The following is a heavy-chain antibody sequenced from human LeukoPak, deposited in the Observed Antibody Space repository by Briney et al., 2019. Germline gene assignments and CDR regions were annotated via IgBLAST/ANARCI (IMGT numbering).Heavy chain of an antibody. J-gene: IGHJ3*02. CDR1: GYTFTSYG. V-gene: IGHV1-18*01. CDR3: ARGVGGAFDI. D-gene: IGHD1-26*01. Sequence: VASVKVSCKASGYTFTSYGISWVRQAPGQGLEWMGWISAYNGNTNYAQKFQGRVTMTRDTSTSTVYMELSSLRSEDTAVYYCARGVGGAFDIWGQGTMVTVSS. CDR2: ISAYNGNT.